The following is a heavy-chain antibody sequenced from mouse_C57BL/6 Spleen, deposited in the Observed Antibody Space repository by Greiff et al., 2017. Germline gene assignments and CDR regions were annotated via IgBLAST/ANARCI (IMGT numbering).Heavy chain of an antibody. J-gene: IGHJ3*01. CDR1: GYTFTGYW. Sequence: QVQLKESGAELMKPGASVKLSCKATGYTFTGYWIEWVKQRPGHGLEWIGELLPGSGSTNSNEEFKGKATFTAATSSNPAYMQPSRLTTEDSAIYYWAREAIYYYGSGAYWGQGTLVTVSA. D-gene: IGHD1-1*01. CDR3: AREAIYYYGSGAY. V-gene: IGHV1-9*01. CDR2: LLPGSGST.